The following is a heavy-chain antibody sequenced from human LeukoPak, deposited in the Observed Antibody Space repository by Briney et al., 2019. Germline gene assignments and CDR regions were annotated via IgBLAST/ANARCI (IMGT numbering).Heavy chain of an antibody. V-gene: IGHV3-48*01. CDR3: RDPFDY. CDR2: ISGSGDAI. J-gene: IGHJ4*02. Sequence: GESLRLSCVASGFAFSNHNMDWVRQAPGKGLEWVSYISGSGDAIFYADSVKGRFTISRDNSKNTVYLQMNSLRGEDTAVYYCRDPFDYWGQGTLVTVSS. CDR1: GFAFSNHN.